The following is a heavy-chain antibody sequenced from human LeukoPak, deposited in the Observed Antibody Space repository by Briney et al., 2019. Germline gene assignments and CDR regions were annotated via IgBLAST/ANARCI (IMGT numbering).Heavy chain of an antibody. V-gene: IGHV1-69*13. J-gene: IGHJ4*02. CDR3: ARVRNSGFRYVDS. D-gene: IGHD5-12*01. Sequence: SVKVSCKASGYTFTSYGISWVRQAPGQGLEWMGGIIPIFGTANYAQKFQGRVTITADESTSTAYMDLRSLRSDDTAVYYCARVRNSGFRYVDSWGQGTLVTVSS. CDR1: GYTFTSYG. CDR2: IIPIFGTA.